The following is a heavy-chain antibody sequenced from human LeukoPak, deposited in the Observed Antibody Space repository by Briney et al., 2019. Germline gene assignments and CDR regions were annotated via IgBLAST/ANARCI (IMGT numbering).Heavy chain of an antibody. V-gene: IGHV1-8*01. D-gene: IGHD2-2*01. Sequence: ASVKVSFKACGYTFPSYDINWVRPATGQGLDWMGWRNPNSGNTGYPQKFQGRVTMTRNTSISTAYMELSSLRSEDTPVYYCARGRYCSSNSCYSSWFDPWGQGTLVTVSS. CDR2: RNPNSGNT. CDR3: ARGRYCSSNSCYSSWFDP. CDR1: GYTFPSYD. J-gene: IGHJ5*02.